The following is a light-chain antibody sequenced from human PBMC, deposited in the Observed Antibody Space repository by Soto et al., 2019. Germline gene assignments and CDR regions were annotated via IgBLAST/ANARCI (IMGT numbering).Light chain of an antibody. J-gene: IGKJ2*01. Sequence: DLVMTQSPLSLPVTPGEPASISCRSSQSLLHRNGFSYLDLDLQKPRQSPKLLIYLSSNRASGVPDSFSGCGSGTEFALKISRVEAEDVGVYYCMQSLQAPGYTFGQGTKLEIK. CDR1: QSLLHRNGFSY. CDR3: MQSLQAPGYT. V-gene: IGKV2-28*01. CDR2: LSS.